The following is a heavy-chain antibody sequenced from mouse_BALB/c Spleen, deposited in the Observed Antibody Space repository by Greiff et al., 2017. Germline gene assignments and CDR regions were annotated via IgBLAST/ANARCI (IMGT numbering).Heavy chain of an antibody. CDR2: INPGSGGT. Sequence: QVQLKESGAELVRPGTSVKVSCKASGYAFTNYLIEWVKQRPGQGLEWIGVINPGSGGTNYNEKFKGKATLTADKSSSTAYMQLSSLTSDDSAVYFCARPINYAMDYWGQGTSVTVSS. CDR3: ARPINYAMDY. J-gene: IGHJ4*01. CDR1: GYAFTNYL. V-gene: IGHV1-54*01.